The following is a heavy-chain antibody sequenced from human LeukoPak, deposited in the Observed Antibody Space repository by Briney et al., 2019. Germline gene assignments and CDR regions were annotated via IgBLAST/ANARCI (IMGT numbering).Heavy chain of an antibody. D-gene: IGHD6-13*01. V-gene: IGHV4-38-2*02. CDR2: IYHSGRT. CDR1: GYSISSGYY. CDR3: ARWYPPQDYFDY. Sequence: SETLSLTCTVSGYSISSGYYWGWIRQPPGKGLEWIGSIYHSGRTFYNPSLKGRVTISVDTSKNQFSLKLSSVTAADTAVYYCARWYPPQDYFDYWGQGTLVTVSS. J-gene: IGHJ4*02.